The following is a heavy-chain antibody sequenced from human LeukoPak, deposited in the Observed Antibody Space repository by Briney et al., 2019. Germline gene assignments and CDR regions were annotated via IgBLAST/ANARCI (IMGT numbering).Heavy chain of an antibody. CDR3: ASVASGSYYGWHYYYYYMDV. CDR1: GGSISSSSYY. J-gene: IGHJ6*03. CDR2: IYYSGST. Sequence: SETLSLACTVSGGSISSSSYYWAWIRQPPGKGLEWIGSIYYSGSTYYNPSLKSRVTISVDTSKNQFSLKLSSVTAADTAVYYCASVASGSYYGWHYYYYYMDVWGKGTTVTISS. D-gene: IGHD1-26*01. V-gene: IGHV4-39*01.